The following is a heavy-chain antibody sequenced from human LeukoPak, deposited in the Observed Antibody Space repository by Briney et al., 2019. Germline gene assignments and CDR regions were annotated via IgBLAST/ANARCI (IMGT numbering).Heavy chain of an antibody. CDR1: GFTFSSYS. J-gene: IGHJ4*02. Sequence: GGSLRLSCAASGFTFSSYSMNRVRQAPGKGLEWVSSISSSSSYIYYADSVKGRFTISRDNAQNSLYLQMNSLRAEDTAVYYCARDVGGMATEYYFDFWGQGTPVTVSS. V-gene: IGHV3-21*04. CDR2: ISSSSSYI. CDR3: ARDVGGMATEYYFDF. D-gene: IGHD5-24*01.